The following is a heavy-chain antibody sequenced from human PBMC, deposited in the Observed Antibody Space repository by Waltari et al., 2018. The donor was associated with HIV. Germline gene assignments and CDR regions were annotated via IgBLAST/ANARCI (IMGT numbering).Heavy chain of an antibody. D-gene: IGHD3-3*01. J-gene: IGHJ5*02. CDR2: MNPSTGNA. CDR3: STSRPGAMFGDA. CDR1: GYPFTNYD. V-gene: IGHV1-8*02. Sequence: QGQLVQSGAEVKQSGASVRISCKASGYPFTNYDINWLRQATGHGLEWMGWMNPSTGNAGFAQNFQGRVVMTRDIPINTAYMELSGLTSHDAAVYYCSTSRPGAMFGDAWGQGTLVTVSS.